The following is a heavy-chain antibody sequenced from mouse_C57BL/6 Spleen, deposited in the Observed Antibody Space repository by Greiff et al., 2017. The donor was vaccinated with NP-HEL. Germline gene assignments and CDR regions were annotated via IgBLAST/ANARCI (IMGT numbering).Heavy chain of an antibody. D-gene: IGHD1-1*01. Sequence: QVQLQQSGPGLVAPSQSLSITCTVSGFSLTSYGVHWVRQPPGKGLEWLVVIWSDGSTTYNSALKSRLSISKDNSKSQVFLKMNSLQTDDTAMYYCASSITTVVAGAMDYWGQGTSVTVSS. CDR1: GFSLTSYG. V-gene: IGHV2-6*03. J-gene: IGHJ4*01. CDR2: IWSDGST. CDR3: ASSITTVVAGAMDY.